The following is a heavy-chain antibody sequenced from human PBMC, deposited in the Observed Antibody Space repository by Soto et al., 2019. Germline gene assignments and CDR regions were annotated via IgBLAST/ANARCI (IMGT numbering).Heavy chain of an antibody. D-gene: IGHD3-3*01. V-gene: IGHV1-58*01. CDR2: IVVGSGNT. CDR1: GFTFTSSA. J-gene: IGHJ6*02. CDR3: AADSSSKPTIFGGVFPAPHYYYGMDV. Sequence: SVKVSCKASGFTFTSSAVQWVRQARGQRLEWIGWIVVGSGNTNYAQKFQERVTITRDMSTSTAYMELSSLRSEDTAVYYCAADSSSKPTIFGGVFPAPHYYYGMDVWGQGTTVTVSS.